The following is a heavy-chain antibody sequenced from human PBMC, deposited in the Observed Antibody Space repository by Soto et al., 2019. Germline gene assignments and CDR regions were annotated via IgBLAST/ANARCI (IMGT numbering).Heavy chain of an antibody. V-gene: IGHV3-23*01. CDR3: AKGPPLGEWPPRGFDC. Sequence: GGSLRLSCAASGFTFSNYALNWVRQAPGKGLEWVSLISATGGSTYYADSVQGRFTISRDNSKNTLYLQMNSLRVEDTAVYYCAKGPPLGEWPPRGFDCWGQGTLVTVSS. D-gene: IGHD3-16*01. CDR1: GFTFSNYA. J-gene: IGHJ4*02. CDR2: ISATGGST.